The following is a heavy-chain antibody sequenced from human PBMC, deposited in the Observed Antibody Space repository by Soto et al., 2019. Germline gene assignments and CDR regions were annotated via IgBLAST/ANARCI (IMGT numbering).Heavy chain of an antibody. CDR1: GGSISSYY. CDR2: IYYSGST. Sequence: SETLSLTCTVSGGSISSYYWSWIRQPPGKGLEWIGYIYYSGSTNYNPSLKSRVTISVDTSKNQFSLKLSSVTAADTAVYYCARRELGYGSGNLVLSSHAFDIWGQGTMVTVSS. D-gene: IGHD3-10*01. V-gene: IGHV4-59*08. J-gene: IGHJ3*02. CDR3: ARRELGYGSGNLVLSSHAFDI.